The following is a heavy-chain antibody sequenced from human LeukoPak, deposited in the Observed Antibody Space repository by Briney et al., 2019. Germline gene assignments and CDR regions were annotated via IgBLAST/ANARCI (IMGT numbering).Heavy chain of an antibody. CDR3: ARTRGYSYGPPFDF. Sequence: GESLKISCKGSGYSFTNYWITWVRQMPGKGLEWMGRIDPSDSYTNYSPSFQGHVTISADKSITIGYLQWSSLKASDTAMCYCARTRGYSYGPPFDFWGQGTLVTVSS. V-gene: IGHV5-10-1*01. CDR2: IDPSDSYT. CDR1: GYSFTNYW. D-gene: IGHD5-18*01. J-gene: IGHJ4*02.